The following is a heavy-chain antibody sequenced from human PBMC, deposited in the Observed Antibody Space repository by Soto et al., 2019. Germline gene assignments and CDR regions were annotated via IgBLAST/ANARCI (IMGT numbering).Heavy chain of an antibody. CDR1: GYTFTGYY. CDR2: INPNSGGT. J-gene: IGHJ5*02. CDR3: ARDRSFNDFWSGYSYSGFDP. Sequence: GASVKVSCKASGYTFTGYYMHWVRQAPGQGLEWMGWINPNSGGTNYAQKFQGWVTMTRDTSISTAYMELSRLRSDDTAVYYCARDRSFNDFWSGYSYSGFDPWGQGTLVTVSS. V-gene: IGHV1-2*04. D-gene: IGHD3-3*01.